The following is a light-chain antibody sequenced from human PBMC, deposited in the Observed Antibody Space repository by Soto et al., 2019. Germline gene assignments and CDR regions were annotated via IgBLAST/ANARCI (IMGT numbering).Light chain of an antibody. V-gene: IGKV3-15*01. CDR3: QQYNNWPLT. CDR1: QSVSTN. Sequence: EIVMTQSPVTLSVSPGERATLSCRASQSVSTNLAWYQQKPGQAPRLLIYRASTGATGIPARFSASGSGTEFTLTISSLQSEDFAVYDCQQYNNWPLTFGGGTKVEIK. CDR2: RAS. J-gene: IGKJ4*01.